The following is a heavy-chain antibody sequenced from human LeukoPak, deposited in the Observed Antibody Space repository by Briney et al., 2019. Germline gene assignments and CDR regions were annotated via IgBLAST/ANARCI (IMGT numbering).Heavy chain of an antibody. J-gene: IGHJ6*02. Sequence: GRSLRLSCAASGFTFSSYGMHRVRQAPGKGLEWVAVIWYDGSNKYYADSVKGRFTISRDNFKNTLYLQMNSLRAEDTAVYYCAALDVWGQGTTVTVSS. CDR3: AALDV. CDR1: GFTFSSYG. V-gene: IGHV3-33*01. CDR2: IWYDGSNK.